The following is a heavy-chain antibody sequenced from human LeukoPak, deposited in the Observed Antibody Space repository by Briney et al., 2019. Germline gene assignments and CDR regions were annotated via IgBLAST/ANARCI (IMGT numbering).Heavy chain of an antibody. V-gene: IGHV1-2*02. CDR2: INPNSGGT. J-gene: IGHJ4*02. CDR1: GYTFTSYY. Sequence: ASVKVSCKASGYTFTSYYMHWVRQAPGQGLEWMGWINPNSGGTNYAQKFQGRVTMTRDTSISTAYMELSRLRSDDTAVYYCARFSLSSTVTTANFDYWGQGTLVTVSS. D-gene: IGHD4-17*01. CDR3: ARFSLSSTVTTANFDY.